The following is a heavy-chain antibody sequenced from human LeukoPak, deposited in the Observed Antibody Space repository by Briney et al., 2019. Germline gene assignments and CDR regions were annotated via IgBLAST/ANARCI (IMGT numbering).Heavy chain of an antibody. J-gene: IGHJ4*02. CDR2: INPNSGDT. D-gene: IGHD6-19*01. CDR3: ARDPRLYSSGSYYFDY. Sequence: ASVTVSYKASGYTFTGCYVHWVRQAPGQGLEWMGRINPNSGDTNYAQKFQGRVTMTRDTSISTACMELSSLRSEATAVYYCARDPRLYSSGSYYFDYWGQGTLVTVSS. CDR1: GYTFTGCY. V-gene: IGHV1-2*06.